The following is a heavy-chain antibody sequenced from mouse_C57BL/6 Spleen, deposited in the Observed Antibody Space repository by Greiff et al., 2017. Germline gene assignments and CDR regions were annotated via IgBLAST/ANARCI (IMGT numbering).Heavy chain of an antibody. D-gene: IGHD2-4*01. V-gene: IGHV1-62-2*01. J-gene: IGHJ4*01. CDR2: FYPGSGSI. CDR1: GYTFTEYT. Sequence: QVQLKESGAELVKPGASVKLSCKASGYTFTEYTIHWVKQRSGQGLEWIGWFYPGSGSIKYNEKFKDKATLTVDKSSSPVHMELSRLTSEDSAVYFCARHERWDYDDYYAMDDWGQGTSVTVSS. CDR3: ARHERWDYDDYYAMDD.